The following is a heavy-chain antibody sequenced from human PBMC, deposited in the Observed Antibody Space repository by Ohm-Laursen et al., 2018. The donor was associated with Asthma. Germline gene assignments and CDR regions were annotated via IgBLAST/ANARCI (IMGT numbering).Heavy chain of an antibody. CDR2: ISGSGGST. V-gene: IGHV3-23*01. Sequence: GSLRLSCAASGFTFSSYAMSWVRQAPGKGLEWVSAISGSGGSTYYADSVKGRFTISRDNSKNSLYLQMNSLRAEDTAVYHCARFMDYAVYYGMDVWGQGTTVTVSS. CDR1: GFTFSSYA. D-gene: IGHD3/OR15-3a*01. CDR3: ARFMDYAVYYGMDV. J-gene: IGHJ6*02.